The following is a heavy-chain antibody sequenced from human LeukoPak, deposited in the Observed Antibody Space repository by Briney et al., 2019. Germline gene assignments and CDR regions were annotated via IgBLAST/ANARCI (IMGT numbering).Heavy chain of an antibody. CDR1: GYSFTTYW. D-gene: IGHD3-22*01. Sequence: GESLKISCQGSGYSFTTYWIGWVRQMPGKGLEWMGIIYPGDSDTRYSPSFQGQVTISADKSISTAYLQWSSLKASDTAMYYCARQRYYDSSGYYPSYYYYGMDVWGQGTTVTVSS. J-gene: IGHJ6*02. CDR2: IYPGDSDT. V-gene: IGHV5-51*01. CDR3: ARQRYYDSSGYYPSYYYYGMDV.